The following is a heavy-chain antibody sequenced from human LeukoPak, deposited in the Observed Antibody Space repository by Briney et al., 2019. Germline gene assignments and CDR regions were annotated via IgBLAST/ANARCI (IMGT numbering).Heavy chain of an antibody. V-gene: IGHV3-30-3*01. J-gene: IGHJ5*02. Sequence: GGSLRLSCAASGFTFSSYAMHWVRQAPGKGLEWVAVISYDGSNKYYADSVKGRFTISRDNSKNTLYLQMNSLRAEDTAVYYCARGGIAAAGTSWGQGTLVTVSS. CDR2: ISYDGSNK. CDR3: ARGGIAAAGTS. CDR1: GFTFSSYA. D-gene: IGHD6-13*01.